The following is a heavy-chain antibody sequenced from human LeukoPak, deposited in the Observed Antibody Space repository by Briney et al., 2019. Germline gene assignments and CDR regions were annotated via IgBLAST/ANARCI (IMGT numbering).Heavy chain of an antibody. J-gene: IGHJ6*02. CDR2: TRTKAKDYTT. CDR1: GFTFSDHY. D-gene: IGHD4-17*01. Sequence: GGSLRLSCATSGFTFSDHYMDWVRQALGKGLEWVARTRTKAKDYTTEYAASVKGRFTVSRDESMHSLYLQMNSLKTEDTAVYYCARGPTVTFNYHYGMDVWGQGTTVTVSS. CDR3: ARGPTVTFNYHYGMDV. V-gene: IGHV3-72*01.